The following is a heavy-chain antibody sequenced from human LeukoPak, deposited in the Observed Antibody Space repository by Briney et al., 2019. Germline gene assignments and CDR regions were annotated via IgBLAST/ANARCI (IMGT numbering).Heavy chain of an antibody. CDR3: ARDLSGWNAGGY. Sequence: GGSLRLSCAASGFTFSTYAMTWVRQAPGKGLEWVSLISGTGGSTYYADSVKGRFTISRDNAKNSLYLQMNSLRAEDTALYYCARDLSGWNAGGYWGQGTLVTVSS. J-gene: IGHJ4*02. V-gene: IGHV3-23*01. CDR1: GFTFSTYA. D-gene: IGHD1-1*01. CDR2: ISGTGGST.